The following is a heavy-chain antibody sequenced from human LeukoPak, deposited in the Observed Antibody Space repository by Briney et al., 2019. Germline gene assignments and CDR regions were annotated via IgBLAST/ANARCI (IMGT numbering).Heavy chain of an antibody. CDR3: AFRGPMIDQRNWFDP. V-gene: IGHV1-69*13. J-gene: IGHJ5*02. Sequence: EASVKVSCKASGGASGGTFNTYVINWLRQAPGQGLEWVGGIVPIFGRANYAQKFQGRVTIIADEPTSTVYMELSGLRSEDTAVYYCAFRGPMIDQRNWFDPWGQGTQVTVSS. CDR2: IVPIFGRA. CDR1: GGTFNTYV. D-gene: IGHD2-21*01.